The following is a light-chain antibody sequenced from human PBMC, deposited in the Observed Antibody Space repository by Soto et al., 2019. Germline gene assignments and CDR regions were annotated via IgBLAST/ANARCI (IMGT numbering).Light chain of an antibody. J-gene: IGKJ5*01. CDR2: GAS. Sequence: EIVMTQCPATLSVSPGERATLSFRAAQSIRSLLAWYQHKPGQAPRLLIYGASTRATAIPARFTGSGSGTEFTLTISSLQSEDFAVYYCQQYNNWPITFGPGTRLEIK. CDR3: QQYNNWPIT. V-gene: IGKV3-15*01. CDR1: QSIRSL.